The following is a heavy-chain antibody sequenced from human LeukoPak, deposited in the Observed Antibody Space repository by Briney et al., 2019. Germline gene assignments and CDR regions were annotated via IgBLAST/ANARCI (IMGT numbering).Heavy chain of an antibody. D-gene: IGHD2-2*01. V-gene: IGHV4-4*07. CDR2: IYTSGDT. CDR3: ARDCSSTSCYGGEDDY. Sequence: SETLSLTCTVSGGSISSYYWSWVRQPAGKGLEWIGRIYTSGDTNYNPSLRGRATMSVDTSKNQFSLNLSSVTAADAAVYYCARDCSSTSCYGGEDDYWGQGTLVTVSS. J-gene: IGHJ4*02. CDR1: GGSISSYY.